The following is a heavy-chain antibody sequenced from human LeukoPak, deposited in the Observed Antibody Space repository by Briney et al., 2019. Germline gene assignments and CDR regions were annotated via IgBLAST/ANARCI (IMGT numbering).Heavy chain of an antibody. Sequence: GGSLRLSCAASGFFFSSYGMPWVRLAPGKGLEWVALIWYDGSNKYYADSVKGRFTISRDNSKNTLYLQMNSLRVEDTAMYYCTRDWDHYDFDSWGQGVLVTVSS. CDR1: GFFFSSYG. V-gene: IGHV3-33*01. CDR2: IWYDGSNK. J-gene: IGHJ5*01. D-gene: IGHD3-3*01. CDR3: TRDWDHYDFDS.